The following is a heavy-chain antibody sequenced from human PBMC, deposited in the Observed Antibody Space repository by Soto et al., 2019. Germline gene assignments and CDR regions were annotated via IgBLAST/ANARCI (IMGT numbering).Heavy chain of an antibody. Sequence: QVQLVESGGGVVQPGRSLRLSCAASGFTVSSYGMHWVRQAPGKGLAWVAVLWYAGSNKYSAVSVKGRFTISRDNSQNTLDLQMNSLRADDTAVYYCARDIDYGGPLVYWGQGTLVTVSS. CDR3: ARDIDYGGPLVY. CDR2: LWYAGSNK. CDR1: GFTVSSYG. J-gene: IGHJ4*02. V-gene: IGHV3-33*01. D-gene: IGHD4-17*01.